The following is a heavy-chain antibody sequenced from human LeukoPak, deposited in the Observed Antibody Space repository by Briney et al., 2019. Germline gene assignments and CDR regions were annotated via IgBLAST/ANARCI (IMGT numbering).Heavy chain of an antibody. CDR1: GFTFSSYW. J-gene: IGHJ4*02. CDR2: INQDGSEK. Sequence: AGGSLRLSCAVSGFTFSSYWMSWVRQAPGKGLEWVANINQDGSEKYYVDSLEGRFTISRDNAKNSLFLQMNSLRAEDTAVYYCARDAYSGGSCYAYWGQGTLVIVSS. V-gene: IGHV3-7*01. CDR3: ARDAYSGGSCYAY. D-gene: IGHD2-15*01.